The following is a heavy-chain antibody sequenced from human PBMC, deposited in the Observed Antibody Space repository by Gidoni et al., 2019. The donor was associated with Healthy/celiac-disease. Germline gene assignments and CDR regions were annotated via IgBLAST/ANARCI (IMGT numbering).Heavy chain of an antibody. V-gene: IGHV4-39*07. Sequence: QLQLQESGPGLVKPSETLSLTCTVSGGSISSSSYYWGWIRQPPGNGLEWIGSIYYSGSTDYNPSLKSRVTISVDTSKNQFSLKLSSVTAADTAVYYCARVTAAGFFDYWGQGTLVTVSS. CDR3: ARVTAAGFFDY. CDR2: IYYSGST. CDR1: GGSISSSSYY. J-gene: IGHJ4*02. D-gene: IGHD6-13*01.